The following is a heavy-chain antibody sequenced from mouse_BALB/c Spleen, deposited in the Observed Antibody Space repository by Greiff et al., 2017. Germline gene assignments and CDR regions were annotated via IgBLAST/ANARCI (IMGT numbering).Heavy chain of an antibody. V-gene: IGHV2-9*02. CDR2: IWAGGST. CDR1: GFSLTSYG. CDR3: AREYRYDEAWFAY. Sequence: VKLMESGPGLVAPSQSLSITCTVSGFSLTSYGVHWVRQPPGKGLEWLGVIWAGGSTNYNSALMSRLSISKDNSKSQVFLKMNSLQTDDTAMYYCAREYRYDEAWFAYWGQGTLVTVSA. D-gene: IGHD2-14*01. J-gene: IGHJ3*01.